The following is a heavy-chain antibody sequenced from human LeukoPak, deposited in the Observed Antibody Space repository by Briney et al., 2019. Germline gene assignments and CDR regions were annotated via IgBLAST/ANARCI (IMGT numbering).Heavy chain of an antibody. Sequence: GGSLRLSCAASGFTFSSYGMHWVRQAPGKGLEWVAFIRCDGSNKYYADSVKGRFTISRDNSKNTLYLQMNSLRAEDTAVYYCAKEITMVRGVPNFDYWGQGTLVTVSS. CDR2: IRCDGSNK. V-gene: IGHV3-30*02. J-gene: IGHJ4*02. D-gene: IGHD3-10*01. CDR3: AKEITMVRGVPNFDY. CDR1: GFTFSSYG.